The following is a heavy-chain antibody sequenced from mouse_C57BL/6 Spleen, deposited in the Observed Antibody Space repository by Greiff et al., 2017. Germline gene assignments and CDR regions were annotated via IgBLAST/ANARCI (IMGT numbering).Heavy chain of an antibody. J-gene: IGHJ2*01. V-gene: IGHV1-55*01. CDR2: IYPGSGST. Sequence: QVQLKQPGAELVQPGASVKMSCKASGYTFTSYWITWVTQRPGQGLEWIGDIYPGSGSTNYNEKFTSKATLTVDTSSRTAYLQLSSLTAEDAAVYDCARSDYSYYFDDWGQGTTRTVAS. CDR1: GYTFTSYW. CDR3: ARSDYSYYFDD. D-gene: IGHD1-1*02.